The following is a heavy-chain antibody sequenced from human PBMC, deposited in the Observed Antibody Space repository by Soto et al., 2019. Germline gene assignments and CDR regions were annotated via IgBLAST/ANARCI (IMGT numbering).Heavy chain of an antibody. CDR2: INAGTGYT. CDR1: GYTFTSYA. D-gene: IGHD2-2*01. Sequence: QVQLVQSGAEEKKPGASVMVSCKASGYTFTSYAVHWVRQAPGQRLEWMGWINAGTGYTKYSQKFQDRVTFTRDRSASTAYMDLNSLRSEDTAMYYCARTANIVLVPAALGLGKNYGMDVWGQGTTVTVSS. J-gene: IGHJ6*02. CDR3: ARTANIVLVPAALGLGKNYGMDV. V-gene: IGHV1-3*05.